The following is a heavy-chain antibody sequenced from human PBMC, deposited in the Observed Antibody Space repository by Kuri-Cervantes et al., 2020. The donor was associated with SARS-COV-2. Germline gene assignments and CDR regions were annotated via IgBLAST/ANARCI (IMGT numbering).Heavy chain of an antibody. CDR2: INPKSGGT. CDR1: GYTFTGDY. Sequence: ASVKVSCKASGYTFTGDYMYWVRQVPGQGLEWMGWINPKSGGTNYAQKFQGWVTMTRETSISTVYMELSRLGSDDTAVYYCERSTPFRRLVVIYQGGAFDIWGQGTMVTVSS. V-gene: IGHV1-2*04. J-gene: IGHJ3*02. CDR3: ERSTPFRRLVVIYQGGAFDI. D-gene: IGHD3-22*01.